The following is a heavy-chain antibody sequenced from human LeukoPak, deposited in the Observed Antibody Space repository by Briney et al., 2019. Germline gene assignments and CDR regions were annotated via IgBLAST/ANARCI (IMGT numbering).Heavy chain of an antibody. CDR1: GFTYSSYG. V-gene: IGHV3-30*18. CDR3: AKDWGSMTTNDKAEY. Sequence: VGSLRLSCAASGFTYSSYGMHWVRQAPGKGLERVVVISYDGSNKYYADSVKGRFTISRDNSKNTLYLQMNSLRAEDTAVYYCAKDWGSMTTNDKAEYWGQGTLVTVSS. D-gene: IGHD3-16*01. J-gene: IGHJ4*02. CDR2: ISYDGSNK.